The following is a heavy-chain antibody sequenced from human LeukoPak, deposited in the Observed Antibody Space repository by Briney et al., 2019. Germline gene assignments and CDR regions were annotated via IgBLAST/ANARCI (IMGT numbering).Heavy chain of an antibody. CDR3: ARDRGWAGYTYGFYY. CDR1: GGTFSSYA. Sequence: ASVKVSCKASGGTFSSYAISWVPQAPGQGLEWMGGIIPIFGTANYAQKFQGRVTITADESTSTAYMELSSLRSEDTAVYYCARDRGWAGYTYGFYYWGQGTLVTVSS. D-gene: IGHD5-18*01. J-gene: IGHJ4*02. V-gene: IGHV1-69*13. CDR2: IIPIFGTA.